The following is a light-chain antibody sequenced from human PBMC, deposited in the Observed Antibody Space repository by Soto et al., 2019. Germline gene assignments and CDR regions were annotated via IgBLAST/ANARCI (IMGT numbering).Light chain of an antibody. V-gene: IGKV3-11*01. CDR3: QQRNSWPPPT. Sequence: EIVLTQSPATLSLSPWERATLSCRASQSISNSLAWYQEKPGQAPRLLIYDSSNRATAIPPRFSGSGSGTDFTLTISRLEPEDFAVYYCQQRNSWPPPTFGGGTRVEI. CDR2: DSS. CDR1: QSISNS. J-gene: IGKJ4*01.